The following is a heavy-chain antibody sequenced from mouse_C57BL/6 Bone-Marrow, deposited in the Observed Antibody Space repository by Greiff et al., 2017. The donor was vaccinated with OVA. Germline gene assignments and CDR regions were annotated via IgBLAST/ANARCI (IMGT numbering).Heavy chain of an antibody. V-gene: IGHV1-81*01. D-gene: IGHD1-2*01. CDR3: AGVDVYSGLCAMDY. CDR1: GYTFTSYG. CDR2: IYPRSGNT. J-gene: IGHJ4*01. Sequence: QVQLQESGAELARPGASVKLSCKASGYTFTSYGMSWVKQSTGQGLEWIGEIYPRSGNTYYNEKFKGKATLTADKSSSTAYMQLSSLTYEDSAVYLYAGVDVYSGLCAMDYWGQGTAVTVSA.